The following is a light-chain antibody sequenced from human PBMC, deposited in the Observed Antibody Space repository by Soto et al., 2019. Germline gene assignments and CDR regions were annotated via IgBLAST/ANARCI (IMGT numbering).Light chain of an antibody. CDR3: ASYTSSSTLV. V-gene: IGLV2-14*03. CDR1: SNDVGGHDY. Sequence: QAVLTQPASVSGSPGQSITISCTGTSNDVGGHDYVSWYQQHPGKAPKLMIYGVLSRPSGVSDRFSGSKSGHTASLTISGLRPEDEADYYCASYTSSSTLVFGTGTKVTVL. CDR2: GVL. J-gene: IGLJ1*01.